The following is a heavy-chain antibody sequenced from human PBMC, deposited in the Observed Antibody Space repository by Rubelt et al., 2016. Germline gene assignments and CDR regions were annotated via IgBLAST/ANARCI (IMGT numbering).Heavy chain of an antibody. CDR3: ARLFDSSGWSPFDY. V-gene: IGHV4-39*01. J-gene: IGHJ4*02. D-gene: IGHD3-22*01. Sequence: QLQLQESGPGLVKPSETLSLTCSVSGGSISSSSYYWGWIRQSPGKGLAWIGNIYYSGSTYYKPSLKSRVTLSVDTSKDQFPRMLVSLTAADTAMYYGARLFDSSGWSPFDYWGQGTLVTVSS. CDR2: IYYSGST. CDR1: GGSISSSSYY.